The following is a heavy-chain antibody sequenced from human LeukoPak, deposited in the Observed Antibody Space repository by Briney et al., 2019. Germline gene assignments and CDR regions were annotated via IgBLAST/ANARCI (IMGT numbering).Heavy chain of an antibody. CDR1: GFTFSSYW. Sequence: GGSLRPSCAASGFTFSSYWMSWVRQAPGKGLEWVANIKQDGSEKYYVDSVKGRFTISRDNAKNSLYLQMNSLRAEDTAVYYCARDWNWGFWYFDLWGRGTLVTVSS. CDR3: ARDWNWGFWYFDL. CDR2: IKQDGSEK. D-gene: IGHD1-7*01. J-gene: IGHJ2*01. V-gene: IGHV3-7*01.